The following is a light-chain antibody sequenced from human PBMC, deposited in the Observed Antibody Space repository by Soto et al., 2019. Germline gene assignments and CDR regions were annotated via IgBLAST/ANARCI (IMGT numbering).Light chain of an antibody. V-gene: IGKV3-15*01. J-gene: IGKJ4*01. CDR3: QQYNAWPLT. CDR2: GAS. Sequence: EIVMTQSPATLSVSPGERATLSCRASQSVSNNLAWYQQKPGQAPRLLLYGASTRAAGLPARFSGSGSGTEFTLTISSLQSEDVALFYCQQYNAWPLTFGGGTKAEIK. CDR1: QSVSNN.